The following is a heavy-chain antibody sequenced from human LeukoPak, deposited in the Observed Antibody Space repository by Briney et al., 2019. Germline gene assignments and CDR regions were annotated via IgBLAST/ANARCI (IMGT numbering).Heavy chain of an antibody. V-gene: IGHV3-21*01. Sequence: GGSLRLSCAGSGFTFSNAWMNWVRQAPGKGLEWVSSISSSSTYIYYADSVKGRFTISRDNAKNSLYLQMNSLRAEDTAVYYCARGYSSSWEVYDWFDPWGQGTLVTVSS. CDR2: ISSSSTYI. D-gene: IGHD6-13*01. CDR3: ARGYSSSWEVYDWFDP. J-gene: IGHJ5*02. CDR1: GFTFSNAW.